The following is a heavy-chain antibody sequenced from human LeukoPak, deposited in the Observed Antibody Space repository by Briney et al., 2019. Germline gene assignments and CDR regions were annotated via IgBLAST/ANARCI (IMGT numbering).Heavy chain of an antibody. V-gene: IGHV1-2*06. J-gene: IGHJ6*02. CDR3: ARDTSNYYGMDV. CDR1: GYTFTGYY. CDR2: INPNSGGT. Sequence: ASVEVSCKASGYTFTGYYMHWVRQTPGQGLEWMGRINPNSGGTNYAQKFQGRVTMTRDTSISTAYMELSRLRSDDTAVYYYARDTSNYYGMDVWGQGTTVTVSS.